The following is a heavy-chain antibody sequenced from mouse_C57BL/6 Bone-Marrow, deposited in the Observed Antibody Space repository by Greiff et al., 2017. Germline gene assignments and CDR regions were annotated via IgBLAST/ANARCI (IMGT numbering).Heavy chain of an antibody. J-gene: IGHJ3*01. CDR1: GFTFSSYT. V-gene: IGHV5-9*01. Sequence: EVMLVESGGGLVKPGGSLKLSCAASGFTFSSYTMSWVRQTPEKRLEWVATISGGGGNTYYPDSVKGRFTISRDNAKNTLYLQMSSLRSEDTALYYCASVYSYGSSYPPWFAYWGQGTLVTVSA. CDR2: ISGGGGNT. CDR3: ASVYSYGSSYPPWFAY. D-gene: IGHD1-1*01.